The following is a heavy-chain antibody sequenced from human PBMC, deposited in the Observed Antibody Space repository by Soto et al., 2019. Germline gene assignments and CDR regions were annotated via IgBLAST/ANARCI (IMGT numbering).Heavy chain of an antibody. CDR1: GFSFTGYY. J-gene: IGHJ6*02. D-gene: IGHD3-22*01. CDR3: ARGGYYDSSGRLSRGYYYGMDV. V-gene: IGHV1-2*04. CDR2: INPNSGGT. Sequence: ASVKVSCKASGFSFTGYYIHWLRQAPGQGLEWMGWINPNSGGTNYAQKFQGWVTMTRDTSISTAYMELSRLRSDDTAVYYCARGGYYDSSGRLSRGYYYGMDVWGQGTTVTV.